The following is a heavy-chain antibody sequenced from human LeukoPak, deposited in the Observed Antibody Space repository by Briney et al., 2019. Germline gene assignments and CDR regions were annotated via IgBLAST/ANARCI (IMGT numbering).Heavy chain of an antibody. Sequence: GGSLRLSCAASGFTYSGSAMRWVRQASGKGLEWVGRIRSKANNYATAYVASVKGRFTISRDDSKNTAYLQMNSLKTEDTAVYYCTRDIVGSNYWGQGTLVTVSS. CDR1: GFTYSGSA. CDR3: TRDIVGSNY. D-gene: IGHD5-12*01. J-gene: IGHJ4*02. V-gene: IGHV3-73*01. CDR2: IRSKANNYAT.